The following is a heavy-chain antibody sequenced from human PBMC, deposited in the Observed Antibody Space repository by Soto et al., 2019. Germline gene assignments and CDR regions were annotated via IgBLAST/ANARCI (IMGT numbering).Heavy chain of an antibody. D-gene: IGHD3-22*01. Sequence: GGSLRLSCAASGFTFDTYWMNWVRQAPGKGPEWVANIKQDGSEKYYVDSVKGRFTISRDNAKNSLYLQMNSLRAEDTAVYYCARALVVTDAFDIWGQGTMVTVSS. CDR3: ARALVVTDAFDI. J-gene: IGHJ3*02. CDR2: IKQDGSEK. CDR1: GFTFDTYW. V-gene: IGHV3-7*03.